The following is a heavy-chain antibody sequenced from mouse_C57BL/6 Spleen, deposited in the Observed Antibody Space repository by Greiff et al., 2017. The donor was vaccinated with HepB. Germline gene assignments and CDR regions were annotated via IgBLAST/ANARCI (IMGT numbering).Heavy chain of an antibody. CDR3: ARRWQVARAMDD. V-gene: IGHV1-76*01. D-gene: IGHD1-1*01. J-gene: IGHJ4*01. Sequence: VQLQQSGAELVRPGASVKLSCKASGYTFTDYYINWVKQRPGQGLEWIARIYPGSGNTYYTEKFKGKATLTAEKSSSTAYMQLSSLTSEDAAVYFWARRWQVARAMDDWGQGTSVTVSS. CDR2: IYPGSGNT. CDR1: GYTFTDYY.